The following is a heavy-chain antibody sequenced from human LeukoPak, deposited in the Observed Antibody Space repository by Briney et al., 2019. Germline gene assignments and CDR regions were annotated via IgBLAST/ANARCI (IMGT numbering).Heavy chain of an antibody. CDR3: ARDGLHDH. V-gene: IGHV3-30*01. CDR1: GFILTNYP. Sequence: GGSLRLSCAASGFILTNYPMHWVRQAPGKGLEWVAVISYDGLNKYYADSVRGRFTISRGDPMNTVYLQMNSLRSEDTAFYYCARDGLHDHWGQGTLVTVSS. J-gene: IGHJ5*02. CDR2: ISYDGLNK. D-gene: IGHD4-11*01.